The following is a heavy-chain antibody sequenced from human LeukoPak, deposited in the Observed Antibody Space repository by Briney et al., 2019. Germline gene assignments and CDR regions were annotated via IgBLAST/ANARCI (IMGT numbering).Heavy chain of an antibody. D-gene: IGHD2-15*01. Sequence: GGSLRLSCAASGFTFSSYWMHWVRQAPGKGLVWVSRINSDGSSTSYADSVKGRFTTSRDNAKNTLYLQMNSLRAEDTAVYYCARRYCSGGSCYPLGYWGQGTLVTVSS. V-gene: IGHV3-74*01. J-gene: IGHJ4*02. CDR1: GFTFSSYW. CDR2: INSDGSST. CDR3: ARRYCSGGSCYPLGY.